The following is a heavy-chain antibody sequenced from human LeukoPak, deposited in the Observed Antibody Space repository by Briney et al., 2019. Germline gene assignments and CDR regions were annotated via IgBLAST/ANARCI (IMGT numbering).Heavy chain of an antibody. Sequence: GGSLRLSCAASGFTFSSYAMSWVRQAPGKGLEWVSAISGSGGSTYYADSVKGRFTISRDNSKNTLYLQMNSLRAEDTAVYYCAGGTMIVEGNIWGQGTMVTVSS. CDR3: AGGTMIVEGNI. CDR2: ISGSGGST. D-gene: IGHD3-22*01. V-gene: IGHV3-23*01. J-gene: IGHJ3*02. CDR1: GFTFSSYA.